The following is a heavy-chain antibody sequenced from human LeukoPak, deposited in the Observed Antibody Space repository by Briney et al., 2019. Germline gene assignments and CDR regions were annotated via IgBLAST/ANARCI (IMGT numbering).Heavy chain of an antibody. Sequence: ASVKVSCKASGYTFIGHYIHWVRQAPGLGLEWMGWINPNGGGTTYAQKFQGRVTKTRDTSSSTVYMELRRLRYDDTAVYYCARELWTGGSPYFDSWGQGSLVTVSS. V-gene: IGHV1-2*02. D-gene: IGHD2-15*01. J-gene: IGHJ4*02. CDR2: INPNGGGT. CDR3: ARELWTGGSPYFDS. CDR1: GYTFIGHY.